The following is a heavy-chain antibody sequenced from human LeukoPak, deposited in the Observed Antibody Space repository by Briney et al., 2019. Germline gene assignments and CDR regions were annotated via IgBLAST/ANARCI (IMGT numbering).Heavy chain of an antibody. V-gene: IGHV1-69*13. CDR2: IIPIFGTA. CDR1: GGTFNSYA. Sequence: SVKVSCKASGGTFNSYAISWVRQAPGQGLEWMGGIIPIFGTANYAQKFQGRVTITADESTSTAYMELRSLRSDDTAVYYCARAGQGGQIVVVPAAIIWFDPWGQGTLVTVSS. D-gene: IGHD2-2*01. CDR3: ARAGQGGQIVVVPAAIIWFDP. J-gene: IGHJ5*02.